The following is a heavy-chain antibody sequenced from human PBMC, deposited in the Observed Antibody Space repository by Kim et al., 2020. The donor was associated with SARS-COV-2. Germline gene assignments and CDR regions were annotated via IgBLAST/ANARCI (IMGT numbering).Heavy chain of an antibody. Sequence: YMDSVKGRFTNSRDNAKNSLFLQISSLRVEDTAVYYCAAAYAPVGEAGYWGRGTLLIVSS. J-gene: IGHJ4*02. V-gene: IGHV3-7*01. CDR3: AAAYAPVGEAGY. D-gene: IGHD2-21*01.